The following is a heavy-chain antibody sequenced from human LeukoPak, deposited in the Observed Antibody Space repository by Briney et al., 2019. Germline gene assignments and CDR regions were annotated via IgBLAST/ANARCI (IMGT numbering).Heavy chain of an antibody. J-gene: IGHJ3*02. D-gene: IGHD1-14*01. CDR3: AKEDNRRSAFDI. CDR2: ISWNSGSI. Sequence: GRSLRLSCAASGFTFDDYAMHWIRQAPGRGLEWVSGISWNSGSISYADSVKGRFTISRDNAKISLYLQMNSLRAEGTALYYCAKEDNRRSAFDIWGQGTMVTVSS. CDR1: GFTFDDYA. V-gene: IGHV3-9*01.